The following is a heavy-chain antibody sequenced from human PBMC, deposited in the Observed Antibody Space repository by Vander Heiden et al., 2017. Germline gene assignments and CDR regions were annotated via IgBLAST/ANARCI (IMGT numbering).Heavy chain of an antibody. J-gene: IGHJ6*02. V-gene: IGHV3-9*01. CDR2: ISWNIGSI. CDR1: GFTFDDYA. CDR3: AKGPSYYYYYGMDV. Sequence: EVQLVESGGGLVQPGRSLRLSCAASGFTFDDYAMHWVRQAPGKGLEWFSGISWNIGSIGYADSVKGRFTISRDNAKNSLYLQMNSLRAEDTALYYCAKGPSYYYYYGMDVWGQGTTVTVSS.